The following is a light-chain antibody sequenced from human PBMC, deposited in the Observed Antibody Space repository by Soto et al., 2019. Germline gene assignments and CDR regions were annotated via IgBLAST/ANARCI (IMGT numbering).Light chain of an antibody. CDR1: QSISSF. CDR2: DAS. J-gene: IGKJ3*01. CDR3: HQRNSWPLRFT. V-gene: IGKV3-11*01. Sequence: EIVLTQSPATLSLSPGERATLSCRASQSISSFLAWYQQRPGQAPRLLIHDASNRATGIPARFSGSGSGTDFTRTISSLEPEDSAVYYCHQRNSWPLRFTFGPGTKVEIK.